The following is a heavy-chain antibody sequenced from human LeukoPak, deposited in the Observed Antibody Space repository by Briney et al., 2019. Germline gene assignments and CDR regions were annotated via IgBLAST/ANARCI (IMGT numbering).Heavy chain of an antibody. CDR2: IYSGGST. CDR3: ARGTDHNLYSNSENWFDP. CDR1: GFTVSSNY. J-gene: IGHJ5*02. D-gene: IGHD4-11*01. Sequence: PGGSLRLSCAASGFTVSSNYMSWVRQAPGKGLEWVSVIYSGGSTYYADSVKGRFTISRDNSKNTLYLQMNSLRAEDTAVYYCARGTDHNLYSNSENWFDPWGQGTLVTVSS. V-gene: IGHV3-66*01.